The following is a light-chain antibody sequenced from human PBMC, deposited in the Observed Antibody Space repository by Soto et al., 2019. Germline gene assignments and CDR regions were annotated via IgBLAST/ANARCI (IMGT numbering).Light chain of an antibody. V-gene: IGKV3-20*01. CDR1: QPVSANY. CDR3: HQYGSSPFT. J-gene: IGKJ3*01. CDR2: GAS. Sequence: VVLTQSPATLSLSPGERAPLSCRANQPVSANYLAWYQQKPGQAPRLLIYGASSRATGIPDRFSGSGSGTDFTLTISRLEPEDFAVFYCHQYGSSPFTFGPWTKVDIK.